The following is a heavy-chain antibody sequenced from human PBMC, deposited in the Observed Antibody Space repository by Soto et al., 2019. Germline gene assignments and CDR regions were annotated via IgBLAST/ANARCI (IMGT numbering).Heavy chain of an antibody. J-gene: IGHJ4*02. CDR1: GGSISSGGYY. V-gene: IGHV4-31*03. D-gene: IGHD2-21*02. Sequence: QVQLQESGPGLVKPSQTLSLTCTVSGGSISSGGYYWSWIRQHPGKGLEWIGYIYYSGSTYYNPSLKRRVPIPVDTSKNQFSLKLSSVTAADTAVYYCARDLRVTYFDYWGQGTLVTVSS. CDR3: ARDLRVTYFDY. CDR2: IYYSGST.